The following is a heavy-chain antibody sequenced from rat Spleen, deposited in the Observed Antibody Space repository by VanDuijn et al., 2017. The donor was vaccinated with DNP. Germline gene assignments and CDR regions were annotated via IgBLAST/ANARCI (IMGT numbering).Heavy chain of an antibody. D-gene: IGHD1-6*01. CDR3: ATHFILGNY. V-gene: IGHV5-7*01. CDR1: GFTFSDYN. J-gene: IGHJ2*01. CDR2: ISYDGSTT. Sequence: EVQLVQSGGDLVQPGRSLKLSCAASGFTFSDYNMAWVRQAPKKGLEWVATISYDGSTTYYQDSVKGRFTISRDNAKSTLYLQMDSLRSEETATYYCATHFILGNYWGRGVMVTVSS.